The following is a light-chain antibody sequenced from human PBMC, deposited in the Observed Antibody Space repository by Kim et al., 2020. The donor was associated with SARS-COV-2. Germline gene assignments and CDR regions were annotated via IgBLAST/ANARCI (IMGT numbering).Light chain of an antibody. V-gene: IGLV6-57*04. J-gene: IGLJ2*01. Sequence: LTQPHSVSESPGKTVTISGTRSSGSIDDNYVQWYQQRPGGVPTTVIYEDDQRPSGVSDRFSGSIDNSSNSASLTISGLRTEDEADYYCQSYNRDNVIFGGGTQLTVL. CDR2: EDD. CDR3: QSYNRDNVI. CDR1: SGSIDDNY.